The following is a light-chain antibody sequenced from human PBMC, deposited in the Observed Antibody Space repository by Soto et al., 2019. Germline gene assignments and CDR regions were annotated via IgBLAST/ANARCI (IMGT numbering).Light chain of an antibody. CDR2: GAS. CDR1: QSISDT. V-gene: IGKV3-15*01. CDR3: QQYNNWPRT. Sequence: EIVMTQSPATLSVSPGVRATLSCRASQSISDTLAWYQQKPGQAPRILIHGASTRAPGFPARFSSSGSGTEFTLTISSLQSEEFAVYYCQQYNNWPRTFGQGTKVDIK. J-gene: IGKJ1*01.